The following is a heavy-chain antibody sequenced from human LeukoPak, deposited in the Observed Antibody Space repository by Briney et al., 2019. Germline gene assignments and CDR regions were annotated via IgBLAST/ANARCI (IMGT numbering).Heavy chain of an antibody. V-gene: IGHV1-8*01. CDR2: MNPNSGNT. CDR3: ARDRGIHGWFDP. D-gene: IGHD3-10*01. J-gene: IGHJ5*02. CDR1: GYTFTDYD. Sequence: GASVKVSCKASGYTFTDYDINWVRQATGQGLEWMGWMNPNSGNTGYTQKFQGRVTMTRNTSISTAYMELSSLRAEDTAVYYCARDRGIHGWFDPWGQGTLVTVSS.